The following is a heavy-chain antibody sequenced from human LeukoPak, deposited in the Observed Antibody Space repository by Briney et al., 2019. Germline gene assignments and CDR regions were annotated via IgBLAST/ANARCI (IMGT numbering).Heavy chain of an antibody. CDR1: GGSISSGGYY. CDR3: ASHDFWSGFWDY. CDR2: IYYSGST. J-gene: IGHJ4*02. D-gene: IGHD3-3*01. V-gene: IGHV4-31*03. Sequence: SQTLSLTCTVSGGSISSGGYYWSWIRQHPGKGLEWIGYIYYSGSTYYNPSLKSRVTISVDTSKNQFSLKLGSVTAADTAVYYCASHDFWSGFWDYWGQGTLVTVSS.